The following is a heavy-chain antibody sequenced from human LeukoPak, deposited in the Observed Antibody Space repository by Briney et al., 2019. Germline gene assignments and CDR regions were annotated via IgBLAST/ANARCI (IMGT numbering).Heavy chain of an antibody. CDR1: GYSITSSSW. Sequence: SETLSLTCAVSGYSITSSSWWGWIRQPPGKGLEWIGYIYYSGSTYYNPSLKSRVTIPVDTSKNQFSLKLSSVTAADTAEYYCARFRITIFGVVLSRGMDVWGQGTTVTVSS. CDR2: IYYSGST. V-gene: IGHV4-28*01. CDR3: ARFRITIFGVVLSRGMDV. D-gene: IGHD3-3*01. J-gene: IGHJ6*02.